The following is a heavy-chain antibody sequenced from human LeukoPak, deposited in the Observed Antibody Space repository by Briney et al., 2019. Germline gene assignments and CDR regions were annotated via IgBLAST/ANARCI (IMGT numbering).Heavy chain of an antibody. CDR2: IYHSGST. CDR3: ARGLLFDY. J-gene: IGHJ4*02. CDR1: GGSISSSGYS. Sequence: PSETLSLTCAVSGGSISSSGYSWSWIRQPPGKGLEWIGYIYHSGSTYYNPSLKSRVTISVDRSKNQFSLKLSSVTAADTAVYYCARGLLFDYWGQGTLVTVSS. V-gene: IGHV4-30-2*01.